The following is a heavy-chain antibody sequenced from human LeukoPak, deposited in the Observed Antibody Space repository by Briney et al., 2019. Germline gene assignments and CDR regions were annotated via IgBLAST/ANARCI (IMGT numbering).Heavy chain of an antibody. CDR3: ARTPGYYLYYFDY. J-gene: IGHJ4*02. V-gene: IGHV3-30-3*01. D-gene: IGHD3-22*01. CDR2: ISYDGSNK. CDR1: GFTFSSYA. Sequence: PGGSLRLSCAASGFTFSSYAMHWVRQAPGKGLEWVAVISYDGSNKYYADSVKGRFTISRDNSKNTPYLQMNSLRAEDTAVYYCARTPGYYLYYFDYWGQGTLVTVSS.